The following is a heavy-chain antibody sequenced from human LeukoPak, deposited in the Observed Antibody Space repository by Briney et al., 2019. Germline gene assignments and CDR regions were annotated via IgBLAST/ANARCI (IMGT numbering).Heavy chain of an antibody. J-gene: IGHJ4*02. CDR1: GFTFSSYA. D-gene: IGHD5-18*01. Sequence: GGSLRLSCSASGFTFSSYAMHWVRQAPGKGLEYVSAISSNGGSTYYADSVKGRFTISRDNSKNTLYPQMSSLRAEDTDVYYCVTGYGVTYFDYWGQGTLVTVSS. V-gene: IGHV3-64D*06. CDR2: ISSNGGST. CDR3: VTGYGVTYFDY.